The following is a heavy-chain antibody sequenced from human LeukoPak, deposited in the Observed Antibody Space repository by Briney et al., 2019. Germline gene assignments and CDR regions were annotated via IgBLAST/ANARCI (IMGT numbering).Heavy chain of an antibody. CDR1: GFTFSSYG. CDR3: AKDGGGMAVAWYLDY. D-gene: IGHD6-19*01. CDR2: ISYDASNK. Sequence: GGSLRLSCVASGFTFSSYGMHWVRQAPGKGLEWVAVISYDASNKYYADSVKGRFTISRDNSKNTLFLQMNSLRAEDTAVYYCAKDGGGMAVAWYLDYWGQGTLVTVSS. V-gene: IGHV3-30*18. J-gene: IGHJ4*02.